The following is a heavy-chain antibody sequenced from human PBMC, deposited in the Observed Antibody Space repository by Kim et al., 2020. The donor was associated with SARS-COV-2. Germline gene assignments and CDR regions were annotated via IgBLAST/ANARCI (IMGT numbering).Heavy chain of an antibody. CDR1: GYTFTSYA. V-gene: IGHV1-3*01. D-gene: IGHD3-10*01. CDR2: INAGNGNT. J-gene: IGHJ6*02. Sequence: ASVKVSCKASGYTFTSYAMHWVRQAPGQRLEWMGWINAGNGNTKYSQKFQGRVTITRDTSASTAYMELSSLRSEDTAVYYCAGGSGSYYSGFPPFYYGMDVWGQGTTVTVSS. CDR3: AGGSGSYYSGFPPFYYGMDV.